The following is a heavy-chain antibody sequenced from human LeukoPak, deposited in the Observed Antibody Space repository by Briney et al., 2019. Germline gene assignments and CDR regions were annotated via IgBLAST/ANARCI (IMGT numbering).Heavy chain of an antibody. Sequence: PSETLSLTCTVSGGSISRSSYYWGWIRQPPAKGLEWIGSIHYSGSTYYNPSLKSRVTISVDTSKNQFSLRLTSVTAADTAVYYCARQSREWELPYYFDYWGQGTLVTVSS. CDR2: IHYSGST. CDR1: GGSISRSSYY. V-gene: IGHV4-39*01. J-gene: IGHJ4*02. CDR3: ARQSREWELPYYFDY. D-gene: IGHD1-26*01.